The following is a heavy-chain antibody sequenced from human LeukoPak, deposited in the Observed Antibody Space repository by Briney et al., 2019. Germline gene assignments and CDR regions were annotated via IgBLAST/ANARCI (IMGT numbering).Heavy chain of an antibody. Sequence: SQTLSITCAISGDSVSSKNGAWNWIRQSPSRGLVWLGRTYYKSKWYDDYEESLKGRITISPDTSKNQFSLQLNSVTPEDTALYYCARDVGTSSWYTFDYWGQGTLVTVSS. J-gene: IGHJ4*02. V-gene: IGHV6-1*01. D-gene: IGHD6-13*01. CDR1: GDSVSSKNGA. CDR3: ARDVGTSSWYTFDY. CDR2: TYYKSKWYD.